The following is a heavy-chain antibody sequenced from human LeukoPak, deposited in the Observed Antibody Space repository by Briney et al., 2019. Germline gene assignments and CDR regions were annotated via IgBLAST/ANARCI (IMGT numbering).Heavy chain of an antibody. CDR1: GFTFSSYA. V-gene: IGHV3-30-3*01. J-gene: IGHJ4*02. CDR2: ISYDGSNK. CDR3: ARDHTSTATYSGLRGNGSSRLDY. D-gene: IGHD1-26*01. Sequence: GRSLRLSCAASGFTFSSYAMHWVRQAPGKGLEWVAVISYDGSNKYYADSVKGRFTISRDNSKNTLYLQMNSLRAEDTAVYYCARDHTSTATYSGLRGNGSSRLDYWGQGTLVTVSS.